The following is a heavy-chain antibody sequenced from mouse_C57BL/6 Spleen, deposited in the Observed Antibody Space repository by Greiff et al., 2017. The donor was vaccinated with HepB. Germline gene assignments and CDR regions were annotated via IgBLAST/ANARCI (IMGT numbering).Heavy chain of an antibody. V-gene: IGHV1-63*01. Sequence: VMLVESGAELVRPGTSVKMSCKASGYTFTNYWIGWAKQRPGNGLEWIGDIYPGGGYTNYNEKFKGKATLTADKSSSTAYMQFSSLTSEDSAIYYCARDGGSSSRYWYFDVWGTGTTVTVSS. CDR2: IYPGGGYT. CDR3: ARDGGSSSRYWYFDV. CDR1: GYTFTNYW. J-gene: IGHJ1*03. D-gene: IGHD1-1*01.